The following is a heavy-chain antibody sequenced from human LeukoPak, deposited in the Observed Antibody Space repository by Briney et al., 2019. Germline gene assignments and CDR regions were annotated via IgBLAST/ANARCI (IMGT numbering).Heavy chain of an antibody. CDR3: ARGYLGAAAAPDFDY. CDR1: GYTFTSYD. J-gene: IGHJ4*02. D-gene: IGHD6-13*01. Sequence: ASVRVSCKASGYTFTSYDINWVRQATGQGLGWMGWMNPNSGNTGYAQKFQGRVTMTRNTSISTAYMELSSLRSEDTAVYYCARGYLGAAAAPDFDYWGQGTLVTVSS. CDR2: MNPNSGNT. V-gene: IGHV1-8*01.